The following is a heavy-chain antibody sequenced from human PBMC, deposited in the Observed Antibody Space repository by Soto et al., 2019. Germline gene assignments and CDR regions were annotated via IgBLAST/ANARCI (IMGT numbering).Heavy chain of an antibody. J-gene: IGHJ6*02. CDR3: VRARGYYGMDV. Sequence: EVQLVESGGGLVQPGGSLRLSCAASGFTFSNCWMHWVRQPPGKGLVWVALISSDGITISYADSVKGRFTISRDNAKNTLYLQMNSLRAEDTDMDYGVRARGYYGMDVWVQGTAVTVSS. CDR2: ISSDGITI. CDR1: GFTFSNCW. V-gene: IGHV3-74*01.